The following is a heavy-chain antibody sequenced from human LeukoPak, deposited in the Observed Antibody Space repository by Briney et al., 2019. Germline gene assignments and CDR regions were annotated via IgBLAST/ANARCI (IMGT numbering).Heavy chain of an antibody. V-gene: IGHV4-30-4*01. CDR3: ARERSRDGYSLDY. Sequence: SETLSLTCTVSGGSISSSSYYWGWIRQPPGKGLEWIGYIYYSGSTYYNPSLKSRVTISVDTSKNQFSLKLSSVTAADTAVYYCARERSRDGYSLDYWGQGTLVTVSS. D-gene: IGHD5-24*01. CDR1: GGSISSSSYY. CDR2: IYYSGST. J-gene: IGHJ4*02.